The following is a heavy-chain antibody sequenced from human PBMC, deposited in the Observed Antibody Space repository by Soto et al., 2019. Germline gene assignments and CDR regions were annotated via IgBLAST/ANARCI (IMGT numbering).Heavy chain of an antibody. CDR1: GGSISSYY. J-gene: IGHJ4*02. CDR2: IYYSGST. CDR3: AREYSSSPEYYFDY. D-gene: IGHD6-6*01. Sequence: SETLSLTCTVSGGSISSYYWSWIRQPPGKGLEWIGYIYYSGSTNYNPSLKSRVTISVDTSKNQFSLKLSSVTAADTAVYYCAREYSSSPEYYFDYWGQGTQVTVSS. V-gene: IGHV4-59*01.